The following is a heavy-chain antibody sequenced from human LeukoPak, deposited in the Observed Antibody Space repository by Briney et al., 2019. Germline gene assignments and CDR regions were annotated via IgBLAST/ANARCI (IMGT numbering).Heavy chain of an antibody. V-gene: IGHV1-69*05. CDR3: ARERIDCSGGSCYLSG. CDR2: IIPIFGTA. Sequence: SVKVSCKASGGTFSSYAISWVRQAPGQGLEWMGGIIPIFGTANYAQNFQGRVTITTDESTSTAYMELSSLRSEDTAVYYCARERIDCSGGSCYLSGWGQGTLVTVSS. CDR1: GGTFSSYA. D-gene: IGHD2-15*01. J-gene: IGHJ4*02.